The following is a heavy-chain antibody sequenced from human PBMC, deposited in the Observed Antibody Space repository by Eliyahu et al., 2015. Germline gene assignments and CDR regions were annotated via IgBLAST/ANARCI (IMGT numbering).Heavy chain of an antibody. CDR3: ARGLLSCSSTSCYGMTGRGYYFDY. V-gene: IGHV4-34*01. CDR1: GGXFSXYY. J-gene: IGHJ4*02. D-gene: IGHD2-2*01. Sequence: QVQLQQWGAGLLKPSETLSLTCAVXGGXFSXYYWSWIXQPPGKGLEWIGEINHSGSTNYNPSLKSRVTISVDTSKNQFSLKLSSVTAADTAVYYCARGLLSCSSTSCYGMTGRGYYFDYWGQGTLVTVSS. CDR2: INHSGST.